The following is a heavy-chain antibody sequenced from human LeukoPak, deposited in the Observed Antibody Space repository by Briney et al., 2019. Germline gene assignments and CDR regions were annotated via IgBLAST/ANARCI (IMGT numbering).Heavy chain of an antibody. D-gene: IGHD3-10*01. CDR1: GYTFTSYY. CDR3: ARDLTMVRGVIIGYYYMDV. Sequence: ASVKVSCKASGYTFTSYYMHWVRQAPGQGLEWMGIINPSGGSTSYALKFQGRVTMTRDMSTSTVYMELSSLRSEDTAVYYCARDLTMVRGVIIGYYYMDVWGKGTTVTVSS. J-gene: IGHJ6*03. CDR2: INPSGGST. V-gene: IGHV1-46*01.